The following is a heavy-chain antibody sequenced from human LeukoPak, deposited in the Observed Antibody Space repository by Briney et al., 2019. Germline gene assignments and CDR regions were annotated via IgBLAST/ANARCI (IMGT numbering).Heavy chain of an antibody. CDR1: GYTFTGYD. CDR2: MNPNSGNT. D-gene: IGHD6-19*01. CDR3: ARDSGNIAVAGVGY. V-gene: IGHV1-8*01. J-gene: IGHJ4*02. Sequence: ASVKVSCKASGYTFTGYDINWVRQATGQGLEWMGWMNPNSGNTGYAQKLQGRVTMTTDTSTSTAYMELRSLRSGDTAVYYCARDSGNIAVAGVGYWGQGTLVTVSS.